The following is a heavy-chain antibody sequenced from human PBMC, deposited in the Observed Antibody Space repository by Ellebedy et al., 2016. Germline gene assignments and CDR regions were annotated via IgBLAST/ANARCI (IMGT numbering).Heavy chain of an antibody. CDR1: GFTFSSYA. CDR3: ARESSSWYALDY. V-gene: IGHV3-30-3*01. Sequence: GESLKISXAASGFTFSSYAMHWVRQAPGKGLEWVAVISYDGSNKYYADSVKGRFTISRDNSKNTLYLQMNSLRAEDTAVYYCARESSSWYALDYWGQGTLVTVSS. CDR2: ISYDGSNK. D-gene: IGHD6-13*01. J-gene: IGHJ4*02.